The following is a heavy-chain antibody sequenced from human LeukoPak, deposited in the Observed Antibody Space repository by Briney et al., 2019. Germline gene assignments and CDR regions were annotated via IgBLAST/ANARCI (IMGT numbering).Heavy chain of an antibody. CDR2: ISSSSSYI. V-gene: IGHV3-21*01. Sequence: GGSLRLSCAASGFTFSSYSMNWVRQAPGKGLEGVSSISSSSSYIYYADSVKGRFTISRDNAKNSLYPQMNSLRAEDTAVYYCTVGYLIDAFDIWGQGTMVTVSS. J-gene: IGHJ3*02. CDR3: TVGYLIDAFDI. CDR1: GFTFSSYS. D-gene: IGHD1-1*01.